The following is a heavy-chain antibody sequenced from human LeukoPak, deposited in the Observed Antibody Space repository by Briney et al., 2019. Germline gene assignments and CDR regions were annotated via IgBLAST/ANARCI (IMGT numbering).Heavy chain of an antibody. V-gene: IGHV3-9*01. Sequence: GRSLRLSCAASGFTFDDYTIHWVRQAPGKGLEWVPSISWNSAYTGYADSVKGRFTVSRDNAKNSLYLQMNSLRTEDTALYYCVKDRYGDSYYFDYWGQGTLVTVSS. CDR2: ISWNSAYT. J-gene: IGHJ4*02. CDR3: VKDRYGDSYYFDY. CDR1: GFTFDDYT. D-gene: IGHD4-17*01.